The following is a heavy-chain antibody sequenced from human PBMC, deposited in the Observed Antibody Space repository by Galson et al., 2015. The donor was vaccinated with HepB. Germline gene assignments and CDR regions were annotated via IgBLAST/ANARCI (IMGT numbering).Heavy chain of an antibody. CDR3: AREFPDAFDI. CDR2: ISFDDTST. J-gene: IGHJ3*02. V-gene: IGHV3-30*13. Sequence: SLRLSCAASGFTFNNFGMRWVRQAPGQGLEWVAEISFDDTSTYYADSVKGRFTTSRDNSTTMFYMQMNSLRSEDTSVYYYAREFPDAFDIWGQGTMVTVSS. CDR1: GFTFNNFG.